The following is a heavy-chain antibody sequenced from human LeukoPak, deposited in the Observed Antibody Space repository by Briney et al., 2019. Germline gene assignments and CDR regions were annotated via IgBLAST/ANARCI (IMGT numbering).Heavy chain of an antibody. CDR1: GGSITGHY. D-gene: IGHD2-21*02. CDR3: ARVFRGVVTSNWFDP. J-gene: IGHJ5*02. V-gene: IGHV4-59*11. Sequence: PSETLSLTCAVYGGSITGHYWTWIRQSPGKGLEWIGFVYDNGNTNYNSSLQSRVTMSVDTSTNQLSLKMTSVTAADTAIYYCARVFRGVVTSNWFDPWGQGTLVTVSS. CDR2: VYDNGNT.